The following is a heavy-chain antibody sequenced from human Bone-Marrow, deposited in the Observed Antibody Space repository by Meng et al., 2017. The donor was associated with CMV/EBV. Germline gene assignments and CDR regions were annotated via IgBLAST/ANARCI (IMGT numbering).Heavy chain of an antibody. CDR1: GFTFSSYS. D-gene: IGHD2-2*01. CDR2: ISSSSSTI. V-gene: IGHV3-48*04. CDR3: ARAGYCSSTSCSRGEYYYYGMDV. J-gene: IGHJ6*02. Sequence: GGSLRLSCAASGFTFSSYSMNWVRQAPGKGLEWVSYISSSSSTIYYADSVKGRFTISRDNAKNSLYLQMNSLRAEDTAVYYCARAGYCSSTSCSRGEYYYYGMDVWGQGTTVTVSS.